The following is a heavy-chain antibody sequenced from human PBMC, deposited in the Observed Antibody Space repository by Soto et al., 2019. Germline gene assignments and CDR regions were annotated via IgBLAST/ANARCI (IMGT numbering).Heavy chain of an antibody. CDR3: AHTSGGGNSACFDY. Sequence: QITLKESGPTLVKPTQTLTLTCTFSGFSLSTSRVGVGWIRQPPGKALEWLALIYWDDDKRYSPSLKSRLTITKDTSKNQVVLTMTNTDPVDTATYYCAHTSGGGNSACFDYWGRGTLVTVSS. CDR1: GFSLSTSRVG. CDR2: IYWDDDK. J-gene: IGHJ4*02. D-gene: IGHD2-21*02. V-gene: IGHV2-5*02.